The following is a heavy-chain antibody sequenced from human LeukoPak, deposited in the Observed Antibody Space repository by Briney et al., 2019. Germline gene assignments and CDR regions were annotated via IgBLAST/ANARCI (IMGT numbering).Heavy chain of an antibody. J-gene: IGHJ4*02. D-gene: IGHD5-24*01. CDR3: ARDRRDGYNSPLDY. CDR1: GFTFNTYG. Sequence: PGGSLRLSCAASGFTFNTYGMHWVRQAPGKGLGWVAVIWFDGVRNSYADSVKGRFTISRDNSKNTLYLQISSLRAEDTAVYYCARDRRDGYNSPLDYWGQGTLVTVSS. CDR2: IWFDGVRN. V-gene: IGHV3-33*01.